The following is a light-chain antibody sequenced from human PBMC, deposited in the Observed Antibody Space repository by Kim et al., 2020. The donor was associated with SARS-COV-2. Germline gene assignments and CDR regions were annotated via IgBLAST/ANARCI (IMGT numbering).Light chain of an antibody. V-gene: IGLV2-14*03. J-gene: IGLJ1*01. CDR1: SSDIGGDKY. CDR2: DVS. Sequence: SALTQPASVSGSPGQSITISCTATSSDIGGDKYVSWYQQHPGKAPKLIIFDVSHRPAGLSSRFSGSKSGNTASLTISGLQAEDEADYYCSSYTSGSTYVFGTGTKVTVL. CDR3: SSYTSGSTYV.